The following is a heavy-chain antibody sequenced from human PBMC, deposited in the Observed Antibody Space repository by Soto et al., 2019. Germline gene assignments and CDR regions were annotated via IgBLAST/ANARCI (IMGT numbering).Heavy chain of an antibody. Sequence: DVQLVESGGGLVQPGRSLRLSCAASGFTFDDYAMHWVRQAPGKGLEGVSGISWNSGSIGYADSVKGRFTISRDNAMNTLYLQMNSLRAEDTALYYCAKDRRALWYYFDYWGQGTLVTVSS. J-gene: IGHJ4*02. V-gene: IGHV3-9*01. D-gene: IGHD2-21*01. CDR3: AKDRRALWYYFDY. CDR1: GFTFDDYA. CDR2: ISWNSGSI.